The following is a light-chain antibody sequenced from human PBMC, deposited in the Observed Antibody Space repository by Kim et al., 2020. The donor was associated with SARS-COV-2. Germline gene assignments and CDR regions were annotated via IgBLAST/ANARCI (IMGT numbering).Light chain of an antibody. CDR2: RDC. CDR1: KLGDKY. CDR3: QTWHSSGV. V-gene: IGLV3-1*01. Sequence: SYELTQPPSVSVSPGQTATITCSGDKLGDKYTCWYQQKPGQSPVLVIYRDCRRPSGIPERFSGSNSGNTATLTISGTQAMDEADYYCQTWHSSGVVGGGTQLAVL. J-gene: IGLJ7*01.